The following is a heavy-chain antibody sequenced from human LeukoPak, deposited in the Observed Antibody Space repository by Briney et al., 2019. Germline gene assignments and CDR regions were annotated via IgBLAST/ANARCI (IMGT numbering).Heavy chain of an antibody. J-gene: IGHJ6*02. D-gene: IGHD2-2*01. CDR1: GFTFSSYA. CDR2: MSGSGGTT. Sequence: GGSLRLSCAASGFTFSSYAMSWVRQAPGKRLEWVSVMSGSGGTTYYAESVKGRFTISRDNSKNTLYLQINSLRAEDTAVYYYSRYCSTTTCPGYYYGMDIWGQGTPVTVSS. CDR3: SRYCSTTTCPGYYYGMDI. V-gene: IGHV3-23*01.